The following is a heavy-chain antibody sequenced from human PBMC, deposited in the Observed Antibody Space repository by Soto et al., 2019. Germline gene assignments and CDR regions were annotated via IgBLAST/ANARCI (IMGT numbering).Heavy chain of an antibody. CDR3: AGGGSGHYYIDY. J-gene: IGHJ4*01. CDR2: ISYDGNIK. CDR1: EITSSSYG. D-gene: IGHD5-12*01. Sequence: LTHACTAAEITSSSYGMHWVRQDPGKGLEWVAGISYDGNIKDYADSVKGRFTISRDNSKNTLYVQMNSLRAEDTAVYYCAGGGSGHYYIDYWGHGTLVTVSS. V-gene: IGHV3-30*03.